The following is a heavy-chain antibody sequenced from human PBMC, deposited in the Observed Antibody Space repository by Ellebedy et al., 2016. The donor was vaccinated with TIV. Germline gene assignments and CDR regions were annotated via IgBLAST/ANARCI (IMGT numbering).Heavy chain of an antibody. Sequence: MPSETLSLTCAVYGGSFTGYFWSWIRQPPGKGLEWIGEVNPSGTTTDNPSLKSRVTISVDTPKKQFYLRLTSVTAADTAVYYCARARGQYLYGSGSYFTNWGQGEMVTVSS. CDR2: VNPSGTT. V-gene: IGHV4-34*01. D-gene: IGHD3-10*01. J-gene: IGHJ4*02. CDR1: GGSFTGYF. CDR3: ARARGQYLYGSGSYFTN.